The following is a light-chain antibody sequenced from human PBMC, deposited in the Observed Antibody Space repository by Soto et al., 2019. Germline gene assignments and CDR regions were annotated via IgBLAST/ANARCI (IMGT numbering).Light chain of an antibody. J-gene: IGKJ1*01. CDR3: HHYNTYST. CDR2: GAT. CDR1: QSINTY. Sequence: LQMTHSPSSLSASVGDSITITCRASQSINTYLNWYQQKSGKAPKLLIYGATSLQSGVPSRFSGSGSGTEFTLTISSLQPDDFATYYCHHYNTYSTFGQGTKVDIK. V-gene: IGKV1-5*01.